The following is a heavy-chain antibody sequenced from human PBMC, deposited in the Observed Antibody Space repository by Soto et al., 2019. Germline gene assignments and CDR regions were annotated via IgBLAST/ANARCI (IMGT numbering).Heavy chain of an antibody. J-gene: IGHJ5*02. V-gene: IGHV4-39*01. Sequence: SETLSLTCTVSGGSISSSSYYWGWIRQPPGKGLEWIGSIYYSGSTYYNPSLKSRVTISVDTSKNQFSLKLSPVTAADTAVYYCARHGGYCSGGSCYLVNNWFDPWGQGTLVTVS. CDR2: IYYSGST. CDR3: ARHGGYCSGGSCYLVNNWFDP. D-gene: IGHD2-15*01. CDR1: GGSISSSSYY.